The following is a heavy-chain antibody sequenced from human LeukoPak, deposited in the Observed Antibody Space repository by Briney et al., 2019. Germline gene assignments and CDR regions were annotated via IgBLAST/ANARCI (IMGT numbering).Heavy chain of an antibody. J-gene: IGHJ5*02. CDR2: VNPNTGGT. CDR1: GNTSPDYY. CDR3: ARSPGGICHSCNWFDA. Sequence: ASVKVSCKTSGNTSPDYYIHWVRQAPGQGLEWMGWVNPNTGGTNYEQKFQGRVTMTWDTSIRTAYMEVSSLRSDDTAVYYCARSPGGICHSCNWFDAWGQGTVVTVSS. D-gene: IGHD1-14*01. V-gene: IGHV1-2*02.